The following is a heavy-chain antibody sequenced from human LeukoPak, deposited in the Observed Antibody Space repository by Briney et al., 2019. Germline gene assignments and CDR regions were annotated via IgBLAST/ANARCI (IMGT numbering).Heavy chain of an antibody. J-gene: IGHJ4*02. CDR2: IWYDGSNQ. V-gene: IGHV3-33*01. CDR3: ARDRSTRYFDY. D-gene: IGHD1-1*01. CDR1: GFTFRNHG. Sequence: PGRSLRLSCAVSGFTFRNHGMHWIRQVPGKGLEWVAVIWYDGSNQNYADSVKGRFTISRDNSKNMLYLQMNSLRDEDTAVYYCARDRSTRYFDYWGQGTLVTVSS.